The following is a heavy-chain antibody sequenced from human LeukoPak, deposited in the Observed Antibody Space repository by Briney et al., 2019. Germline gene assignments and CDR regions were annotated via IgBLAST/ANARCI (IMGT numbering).Heavy chain of an antibody. D-gene: IGHD3-22*01. J-gene: IGHJ5*02. CDR1: GYTFTGYY. V-gene: IGHV1-2*02. CDR2: INPNSGGT. CDR3: ARCFDSDYYDSSGYYYACWFDP. Sequence: ASVKVSCKASGYTFTGYYMHWVRQAPGQGLEWTGWINPNSGGTNYAQKFQGRVTMTRDTSISTAYMELSRLRSDDTAVYYCARCFDSDYYDSSGYYYACWFDPWGQGTLVTVSS.